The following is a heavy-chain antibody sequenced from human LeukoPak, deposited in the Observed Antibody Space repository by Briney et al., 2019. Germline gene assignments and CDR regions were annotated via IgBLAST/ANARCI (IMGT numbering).Heavy chain of an antibody. CDR3: ARLVGASWFDS. D-gene: IGHD1-26*01. CDR2: TYYRSKWSN. V-gene: IGHV6-1*01. Sequence: SQTLSLTCAISGDSVSTNSAAWTWLRQSPSRGLEWLGRTYYRSKWSNDYAVSMKSRITINPDTSKNQFSLQLNSVTPEDTAVYYCARLVGASWFDSWGQGTLVTVSS. CDR1: GDSVSTNSAA. J-gene: IGHJ5*01.